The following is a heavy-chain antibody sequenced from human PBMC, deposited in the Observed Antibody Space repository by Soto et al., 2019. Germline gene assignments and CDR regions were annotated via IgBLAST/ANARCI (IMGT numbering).Heavy chain of an antibody. V-gene: IGHV3-53*01. CDR2: IYSGGST. Sequence: GGSLRLSCAASGFTVSSNYMSWVRQAPGKGLEWVSVIYSGGSTYYADSVKGRFTISRDNSKNTLYLQMNSLRAEDTAVYYCARAPYYYDSSGYYPGPFDYWGQGTLVTVSS. J-gene: IGHJ4*02. CDR1: GFTVSSNY. CDR3: ARAPYYYDSSGYYPGPFDY. D-gene: IGHD3-22*01.